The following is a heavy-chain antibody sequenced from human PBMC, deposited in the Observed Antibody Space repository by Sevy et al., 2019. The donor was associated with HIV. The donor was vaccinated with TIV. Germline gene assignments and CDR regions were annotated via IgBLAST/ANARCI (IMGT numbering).Heavy chain of an antibody. V-gene: IGHV3-30*18. D-gene: IGHD6-13*01. CDR2: ISSDGSDK. CDR3: ANSRGRYEGSSWLYYYYLMDV. J-gene: IGHJ6*02. CDR1: GFTFINFG. Sequence: GGSLRLSCAASGFTFINFGMHWARQAPGKGLEWVAVISSDGSDKEYAESVKGRFTVSRDNSKDTVYLQMNSLRLEDTAIYYCANSRGRYEGSSWLYYYYLMDVWGQGTTVTVSS.